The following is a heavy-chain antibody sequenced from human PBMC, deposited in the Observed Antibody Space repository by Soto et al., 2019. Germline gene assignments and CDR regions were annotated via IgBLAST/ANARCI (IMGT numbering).Heavy chain of an antibody. V-gene: IGHV1-18*01. CDR3: ARMLSSSVDN. CDR2: ISTYIGNA. Sequence: QVHLVQSGAEVKKPGASVKGSCKASGYSFSSYGITWVRQAPGQGPEWMGWISTYIGNAKYAQKFHCRVTLTTDTSTGTADMERRSLRSYDTAVYYFARMLSSSVDNWGQGTLVTVS. D-gene: IGHD2-2*01. CDR1: GYSFSSYG. J-gene: IGHJ4*02.